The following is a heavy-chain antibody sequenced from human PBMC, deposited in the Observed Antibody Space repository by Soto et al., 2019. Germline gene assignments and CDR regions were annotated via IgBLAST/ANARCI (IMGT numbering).Heavy chain of an antibody. J-gene: IGHJ4*02. V-gene: IGHV3-23*01. Sequence: GGSLRLSCAASGFTFSTHAMNWVRQAPGEGLEWVSAISGSGSSTYYADSVKGRFTISRDNSKNTLYLQMNSLRAEDTAVYYCAKDIVVVPAAGNYFDCWGQGTLVTV. D-gene: IGHD2-2*01. CDR1: GFTFSTHA. CDR2: ISGSGSST. CDR3: AKDIVVVPAAGNYFDC.